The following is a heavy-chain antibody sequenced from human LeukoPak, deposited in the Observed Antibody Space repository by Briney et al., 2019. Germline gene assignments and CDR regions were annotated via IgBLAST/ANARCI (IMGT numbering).Heavy chain of an antibody. J-gene: IGHJ4*02. Sequence: SKSGPTLVNPTRTLTLTCTFSGFSLSTSGMCVSWIRQPPGKALEWLARIDWDDDKYYSTSLKTRLTISKDTSKNQVVLTMTNMDRVDTATYFCARMGCGSYPNYFDYWGQGTLVTVSS. CDR1: GFSLSTSGMC. D-gene: IGHD1-26*01. CDR2: IDWDDDK. V-gene: IGHV2-70*11. CDR3: ARMGCGSYPNYFDY.